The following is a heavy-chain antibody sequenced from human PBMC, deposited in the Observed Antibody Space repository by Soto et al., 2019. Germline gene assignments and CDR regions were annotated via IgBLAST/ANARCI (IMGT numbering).Heavy chain of an antibody. CDR2: ISSSSSYI. D-gene: IGHD3-3*01. J-gene: IGHJ4*02. CDR3: ARDTTIFGVVPGY. Sequence: EVQLVESGGGLVKPGGSLRLSCAASGFTFSSYSMNWVRQAPGKGLEWVSSISSSSSYIYYAASVKGRFTISRDNSKNSLYLQMNSLRAEDTAVYYCARDTTIFGVVPGYWGQGTLVTVSS. CDR1: GFTFSSYS. V-gene: IGHV3-21*01.